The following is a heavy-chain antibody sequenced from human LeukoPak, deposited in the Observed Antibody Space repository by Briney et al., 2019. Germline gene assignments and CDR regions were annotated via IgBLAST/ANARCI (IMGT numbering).Heavy chain of an antibody. Sequence: GASVKVSCKSSGYTFTGYYIQWVRQAPGQGLEWMGWIDPNSGGTDYAQKFLGRVTMTSDTSISTAYMELTGLISDDTAVYYCARLPNRWTYGPASYLSGYWGQGTLVTVSS. CDR3: ARLPNRWTYGPASYLSGY. D-gene: IGHD3-10*01. J-gene: IGHJ4*02. CDR1: GYTFTGYY. V-gene: IGHV1-2*02. CDR2: IDPNSGGT.